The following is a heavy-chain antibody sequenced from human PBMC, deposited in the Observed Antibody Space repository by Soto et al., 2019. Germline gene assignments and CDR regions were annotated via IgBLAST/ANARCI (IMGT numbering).Heavy chain of an antibody. D-gene: IGHD1-1*01. CDR2: INDYGTTI. CDR3: ARGGLETFDY. V-gene: IGHV3-74*01. J-gene: IGHJ4*02. Sequence: GRYLRLSCAASGFSLGSYWMHWVRQAPGKGLVWVSRINDYGTTINYAESVEGRFTISRDDAKSEVYLHMNNLRAEDTAVYYCARGGLETFDYLGPGALVTVSS. CDR1: GFSLGSYW.